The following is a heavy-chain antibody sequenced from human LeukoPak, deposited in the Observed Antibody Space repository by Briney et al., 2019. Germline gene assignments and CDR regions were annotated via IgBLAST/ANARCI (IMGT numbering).Heavy chain of an antibody. J-gene: IGHJ4*02. CDR2: IGSTGHTT. D-gene: IGHD2-21*01. CDR3: AIIPAQSGSVSQLLNY. CDR1: GFTFSAYA. Sequence: PGGSLRLSCAASGFTFSAYAMTWVRQAPGKGLEWVSSIGSTGHTTYYADSVKGRFTTSRDNSMDTLYLQMNSLRAEDTALYYCAIIPAQSGSVSQLLNYWGQGTLVTVSS. V-gene: IGHV3-23*01.